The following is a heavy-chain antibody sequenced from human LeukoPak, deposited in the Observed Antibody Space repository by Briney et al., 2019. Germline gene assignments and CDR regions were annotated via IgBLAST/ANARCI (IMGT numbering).Heavy chain of an antibody. J-gene: IGHJ5*02. Sequence: ASVKVSCKASGYTFTSYAMNWVRQAPGQGLEWMGWINTNTGNPTYAQGFTGRFVFSLDTSVSTAYLQISSLEAEDTAVYYCARDPESSLYCSSTSCYRGWFDPWGQGTLVTVSS. CDR3: ARDPESSLYCSSTSCYRGWFDP. CDR1: GYTFTSYA. CDR2: INTNTGNP. D-gene: IGHD2-2*02. V-gene: IGHV7-4-1*02.